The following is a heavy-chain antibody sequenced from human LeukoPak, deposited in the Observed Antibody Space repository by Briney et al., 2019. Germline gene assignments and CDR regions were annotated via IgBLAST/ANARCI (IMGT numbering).Heavy chain of an antibody. Sequence: GASVKVSCKASGYTFSSYPMHWVRQAPGKGLEYVSAITFDGGSTYYRDSVKGRFTISRDNSKNTLYLQMSSLRVEDTAVYYCVKALYDSGGYYYAYWGQGTQVTVSS. V-gene: IGHV3-64D*06. CDR3: VKALYDSGGYYYAY. J-gene: IGHJ4*02. CDR2: ITFDGGST. D-gene: IGHD3-22*01. CDR1: GYTFSSYP.